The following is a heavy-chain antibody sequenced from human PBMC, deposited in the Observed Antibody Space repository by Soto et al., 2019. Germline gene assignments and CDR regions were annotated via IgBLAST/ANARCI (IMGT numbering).Heavy chain of an antibody. CDR2: ISAYNGNT. D-gene: IGHD2-2*01. CDR1: GYTFTSYY. J-gene: IGHJ5*02. CDR3: ARDGDIVLVPAAKLDP. Sequence: ASVKVSCKASGYTFTSYYMHWVRQAPGQGLEWMGWISAYNGNTNYAQKLQGRVTMTTDTSTSTAYMELRSLRSDDTAVYYCARDGDIVLVPAAKLDPWGQGTLVTVSS. V-gene: IGHV1-18*04.